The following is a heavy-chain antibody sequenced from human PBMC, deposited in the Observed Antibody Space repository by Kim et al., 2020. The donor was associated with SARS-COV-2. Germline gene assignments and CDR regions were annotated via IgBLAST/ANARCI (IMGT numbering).Heavy chain of an antibody. D-gene: IGHD3-3*01. V-gene: IGHV3-30-3*01. J-gene: IGHJ4*02. Sequence: GGSLRLSCAASGFTFSSYAMHWVRQAPGKGLEWVAVISYDGSNKYYADSVKGRFTISRDNSKNTLYLQMNSLRAEDTAVYYCARGGVWSGYYSPPFFDYWGQGTLVTVSS. CDR1: GFTFSSYA. CDR2: ISYDGSNK. CDR3: ARGGVWSGYYSPPFFDY.